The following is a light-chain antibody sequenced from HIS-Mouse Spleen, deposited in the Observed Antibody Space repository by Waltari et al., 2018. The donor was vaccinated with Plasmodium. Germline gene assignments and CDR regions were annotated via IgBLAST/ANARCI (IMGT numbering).Light chain of an antibody. CDR3: QAWDSSTVV. Sequence: SYELTQPPSVSVSQGQTASITCYGDTLGVKSDCWVQQKPGQSPLLVIDQVSQRPSGIPDRFACSNSGNTATRSFSGTQAMDEADYDCQAWDSSTVVFGGGTKLTVL. J-gene: IGLJ2*01. CDR2: QVS. V-gene: IGLV3-1*01. CDR1: TLGVKS.